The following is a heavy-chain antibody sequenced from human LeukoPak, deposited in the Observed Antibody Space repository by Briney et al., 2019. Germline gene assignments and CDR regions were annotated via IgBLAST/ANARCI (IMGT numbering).Heavy chain of an antibody. Sequence: PSETLSLTCAVSGGSISSSNWWSWVRQPPGRGLEWIGEIYHSGSTNYNPSLKSRVTISVDKSKNQFSLKLSSVTAADTAVYYCAKECGSGSYNNWFDPWGQGTLVTVSS. CDR2: IYHSGST. CDR1: GGSISSSNW. D-gene: IGHD3-10*01. CDR3: AKECGSGSYNNWFDP. V-gene: IGHV4-4*02. J-gene: IGHJ5*02.